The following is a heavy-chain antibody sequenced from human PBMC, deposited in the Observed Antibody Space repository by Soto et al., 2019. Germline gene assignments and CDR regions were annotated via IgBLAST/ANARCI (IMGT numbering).Heavy chain of an antibody. D-gene: IGHD3-3*01. CDR1: GFTFSSYA. CDR2: ISGSGGST. Sequence: GGSLRLSCAASGFTFSSYAMSWVRQAPGKGLEWVSAISGSGGSTYYADSVKGRFTISRDNSKNTLYLQMNSLRAEDTAVYYCAKLPNITIFGVFIIHFDYWGQGTLVTVSS. V-gene: IGHV3-23*01. CDR3: AKLPNITIFGVFIIHFDY. J-gene: IGHJ4*02.